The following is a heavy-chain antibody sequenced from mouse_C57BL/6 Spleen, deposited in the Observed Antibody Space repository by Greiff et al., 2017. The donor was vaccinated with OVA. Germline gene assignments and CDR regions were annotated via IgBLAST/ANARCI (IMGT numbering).Heavy chain of an antibody. Sequence: QVQLQQPGAELVMPGASVKLSCKASGYTFTSYWMHWVKQRPGQGLEWIGEIDPSDSYTNYNQKFKGKSTLTVDKSSSTAYMQLSSLTSEDSAVYYGASRGYGGSYGYFDVWGTGTTVTVSS. D-gene: IGHD1-1*01. CDR2: IDPSDSYT. V-gene: IGHV1-69*01. CDR3: ASRGYGGSYGYFDV. CDR1: GYTFTSYW. J-gene: IGHJ1*03.